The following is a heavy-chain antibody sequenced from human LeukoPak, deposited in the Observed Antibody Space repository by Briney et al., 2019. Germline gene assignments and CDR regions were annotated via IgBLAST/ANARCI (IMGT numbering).Heavy chain of an antibody. CDR1: GFILSGYW. D-gene: IGHD5-12*01. Sequence: GSLLLSCAAYGFILSGYWMSWVRPAPGKGLEWVARLHADGNERYFVHSVKGRFTVSRDNAKNSLYLQMNSLRVEDTAVYYCARGGYSFDYLGQGTLVTVSS. J-gene: IGHJ4*02. CDR2: LHADGNER. CDR3: ARGGYSFDY. V-gene: IGHV3-7*01.